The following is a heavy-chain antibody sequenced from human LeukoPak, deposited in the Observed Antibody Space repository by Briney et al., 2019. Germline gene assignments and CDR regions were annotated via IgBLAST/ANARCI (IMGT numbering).Heavy chain of an antibody. CDR2: IYSGGAT. CDR1: GFTFSSYS. D-gene: IGHD3-22*01. J-gene: IGHJ4*02. Sequence: PGGSLRLSCAASGFTFSSYSMNWVRQAPGKGLEWVSVIYSGGATYYADSVKGRFTISRDKSKNTLYLQMNSLRAEDTAVYYCARGYDSGGYYWGQGTLVTVSS. V-gene: IGHV3-66*01. CDR3: ARGYDSGGYY.